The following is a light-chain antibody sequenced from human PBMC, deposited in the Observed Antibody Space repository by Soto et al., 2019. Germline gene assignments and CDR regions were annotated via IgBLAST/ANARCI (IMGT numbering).Light chain of an antibody. J-gene: IGLJ1*01. CDR2: EVT. V-gene: IGLV2-14*01. Sequence: QSVLPHPASVSWSPGQSITIACTGTSGDIGSYNRVSWYQQHPGKAPKLIIYEVTDRPSGVSNRFSGSKSGNTASLTISGLQAEDEAEYYRSSYTNINTRACVFGTGTKVTAL. CDR1: SGDIGSYNR. CDR3: SSYTNINTRACV.